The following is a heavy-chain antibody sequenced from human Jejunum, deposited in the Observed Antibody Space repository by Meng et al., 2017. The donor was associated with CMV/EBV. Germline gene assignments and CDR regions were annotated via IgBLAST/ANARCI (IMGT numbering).Heavy chain of an antibody. V-gene: IGHV3-23*01. CDR2: IIGNVDRT. D-gene: IGHD3-10*01. CDR3: AKVGTFAFGPGSWFDF. J-gene: IGHJ4*02. CDR1: FTFNNYA. Sequence: FTFNNYAMTCVRQAPGKGLEWVSGIIGNVDRTYYGDSVKGRFTISRDNSKNTSYLQMNSLRGDDTAVYYCAKVGTFAFGPGSWFDFWGQGTLVTVSS.